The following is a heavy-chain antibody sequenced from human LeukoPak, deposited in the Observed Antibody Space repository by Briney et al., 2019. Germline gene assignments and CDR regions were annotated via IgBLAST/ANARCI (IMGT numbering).Heavy chain of an antibody. CDR2: INHSGST. J-gene: IGHJ5*02. CDR1: GGSFSGYY. V-gene: IGHV4-34*01. CDR3: ARDGGSGSRGYYKGGRRNWLDP. D-gene: IGHD3-10*01. Sequence: PSETLSLTCAVYGGSFSGYYWSWIRQPPGKGLEWVGDINHSGSTNYNPYLKSRVTISLDTSKNKFSLKLSNVTAAETAVYYCARDGGSGSRGYYKGGRRNWLDPWGQGTLVTVSS.